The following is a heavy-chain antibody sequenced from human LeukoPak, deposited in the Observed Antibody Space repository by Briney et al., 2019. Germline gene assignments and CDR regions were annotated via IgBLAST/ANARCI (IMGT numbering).Heavy chain of an antibody. J-gene: IGHJ4*02. CDR3: AREQALPGVTTFGVVVMGYFDN. CDR1: GGSFSDYS. Sequence: SETLSLTCAVYGGSFSDYSWSWIRQSPGKGLEWIGDINPRGGINFNPSLKSRVLISLDTSRTQFSLKLDSVTAADTAVYYCAREQALPGVTTFGVVVMGYFDNWGQGALVTVS. D-gene: IGHD3-3*01. V-gene: IGHV4-34*01. CDR2: INPRGGI.